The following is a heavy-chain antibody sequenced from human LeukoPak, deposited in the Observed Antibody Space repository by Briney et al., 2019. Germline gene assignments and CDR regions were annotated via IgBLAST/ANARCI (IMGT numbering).Heavy chain of an antibody. CDR2: IIPILGIA. D-gene: IGHD3-22*01. CDR3: ARDTYDSSGYPAYYFDY. Sequence: ASVKVSCKASGGTFSSYAISWVRQAPGQGLEWMGRIIPILGIANYAQKFQGRVTITADKSTSTAYMELSSLRSEGTAVYYCARDTYDSSGYPAYYFDYWGQGTLVTVSS. J-gene: IGHJ4*02. CDR1: GGTFSSYA. V-gene: IGHV1-69*04.